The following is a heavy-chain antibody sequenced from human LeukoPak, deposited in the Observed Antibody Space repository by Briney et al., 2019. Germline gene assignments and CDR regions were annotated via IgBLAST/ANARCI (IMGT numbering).Heavy chain of an antibody. CDR2: INWNGGGT. CDR3: AKHLTATNTYIFFGLDV. J-gene: IGHJ6*02. V-gene: IGHV3-9*01. CDR1: GYSFKDYG. Sequence: GGSLRLSCAATGYSFKDYGMHWVRQPPGKGLEWFSAINWNGGGTDYADSVKGRFTIFRDNAKNFLYLQLSSLRPEDTALYYCAKHLTATNTYIFFGLDVWGQGTSVTVSS. D-gene: IGHD1-26*01.